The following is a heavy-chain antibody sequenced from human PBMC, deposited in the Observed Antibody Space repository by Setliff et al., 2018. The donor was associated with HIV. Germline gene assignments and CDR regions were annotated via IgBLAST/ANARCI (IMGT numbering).Heavy chain of an antibody. CDR3: AKGIPEYYYYYYMDV. D-gene: IGHD5-18*01. Sequence: GGSLRLSCAASGFTFSSYGMHWVRQAPGKGLEWVAFIRYDGSNKYYADSVKSRFTISRDNSKNTLYLQMNSLRAEDTAVYYCAKGIPEYYYYYYMDVWGKGTTVTVSS. CDR2: IRYDGSNK. CDR1: GFTFSSYG. V-gene: IGHV3-30*02. J-gene: IGHJ6*03.